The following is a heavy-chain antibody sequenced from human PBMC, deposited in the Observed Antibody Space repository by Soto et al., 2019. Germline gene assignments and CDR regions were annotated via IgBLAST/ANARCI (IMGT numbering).Heavy chain of an antibody. D-gene: IGHD3-3*01. J-gene: IGHJ6*02. CDR1: GFTFSSYG. CDR2: ISYDGSNK. V-gene: IGHV3-30*18. CDR3: AKDLGSITIFGVVIDYYYGMDV. Sequence: PGGSLRLSCAASGFTFSSYGMHWVRQAPGKGLEWVAVISYDGSNKYYADSVKGRFTISRDNSKNTLYLQMNSLRADDTAVYYCAKDLGSITIFGVVIDYYYGMDVWGQGTTVTVSS.